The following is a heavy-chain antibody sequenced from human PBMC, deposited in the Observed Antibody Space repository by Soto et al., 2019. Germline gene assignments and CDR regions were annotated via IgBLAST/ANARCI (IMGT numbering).Heavy chain of an antibody. Sequence: SETLSLTCTVSGVSISSSSYYWGWIRQSPGKGLEWIGNIYSSGTSHYNPPLRSRATISADTSKNKFSLKLSSMTAADTAVYYCGRLRIESPGWTLWDYGGQG. CDR3: GRLRIESPGWTLWDY. CDR1: GVSISSSSYY. D-gene: IGHD6-19*01. CDR2: IYSSGTS. V-gene: IGHV4-39*01. J-gene: IGHJ4*02.